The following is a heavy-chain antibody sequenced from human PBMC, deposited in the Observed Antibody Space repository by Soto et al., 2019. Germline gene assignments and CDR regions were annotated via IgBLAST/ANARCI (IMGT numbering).Heavy chain of an antibody. D-gene: IGHD4-17*01. Sequence: GGSLRLSCAASGFTFSDYYMSWIRQAPGKGLEWVSYISSSSSYTNYADSVKGRFTISRDNAKNSLYLQMNSLRAEDTAVYYCARVLNTVTIPYSDSWGQGTLVTVS. CDR2: ISSSSSYT. CDR3: ARVLNTVTIPYSDS. J-gene: IGHJ4*02. CDR1: GFTFSDYY. V-gene: IGHV3-11*03.